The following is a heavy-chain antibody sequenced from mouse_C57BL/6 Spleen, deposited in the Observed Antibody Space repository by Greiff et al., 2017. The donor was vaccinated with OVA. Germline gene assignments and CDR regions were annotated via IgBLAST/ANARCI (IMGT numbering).Heavy chain of an antibody. J-gene: IGHJ1*03. D-gene: IGHD1-1*01. Sequence: VQLQQSGAELVMPGASVKLSCKASGYTFTSYWMHWVKQRPGQGLEWIGEIDPSDSYTNYNQKFKGKSTLTVDKSSSTAYMQLSSLTSEDSAVYYCASPHYYGSSYGYFDVWGTGTTVTVSS. V-gene: IGHV1-69*01. CDR3: ASPHYYGSSYGYFDV. CDR1: GYTFTSYW. CDR2: IDPSDSYT.